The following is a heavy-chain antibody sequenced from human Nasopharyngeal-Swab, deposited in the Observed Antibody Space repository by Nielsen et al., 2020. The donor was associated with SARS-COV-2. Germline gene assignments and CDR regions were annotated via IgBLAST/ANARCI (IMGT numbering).Heavy chain of an antibody. CDR2: VSYDGTNT. CDR3: AKDRGGRSLDS. Sequence: GASLKISCSASGFNFTCYAIHCARQPPGKGLEWVAVVSYDGTNTFYADSVKGRFAISRDNSKSTVSLQMNSLRSEDTAVYYCAKDRGGRSLDSWGQGTLVTVSS. CDR1: GFNFTCYA. D-gene: IGHD3-16*01. J-gene: IGHJ4*02. V-gene: IGHV3-30-3*02.